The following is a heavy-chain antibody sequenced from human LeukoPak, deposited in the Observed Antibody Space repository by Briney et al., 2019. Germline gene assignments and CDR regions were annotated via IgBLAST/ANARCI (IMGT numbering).Heavy chain of an antibody. Sequence: SETLSLTCAVSGYSISSGYYWGWIRPPPGKVLEWIGSIYHSGSTYYNPSIKSRVTISVDTSKNQFSLKLSSVTAADTAVYYCARDTPTTVTTLIDYWGQGTLVAVSS. CDR2: IYHSGST. J-gene: IGHJ4*02. CDR1: GYSISSGYY. CDR3: ARDTPTTVTTLIDY. V-gene: IGHV4-38-2*02. D-gene: IGHD4-17*01.